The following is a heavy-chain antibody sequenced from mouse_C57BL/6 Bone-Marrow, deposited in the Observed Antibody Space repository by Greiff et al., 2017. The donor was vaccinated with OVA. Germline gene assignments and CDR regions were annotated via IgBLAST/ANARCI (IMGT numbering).Heavy chain of an antibody. CDR2: IWGVGST. CDR3: ASLHYYGSSSWFAY. Sequence: VKLVESGPGLVAPSQSLSITCTVSGFLLTSYGVDWVRQSPGKGLEWLGVIWGVGSTNYNSALKSRLSISKDNSKSQVFLKMNSLQTDDTAMYYCASLHYYGSSSWFAYWGQGTLVTVSA. D-gene: IGHD1-1*01. J-gene: IGHJ3*01. CDR1: GFLLTSYG. V-gene: IGHV2-6*01.